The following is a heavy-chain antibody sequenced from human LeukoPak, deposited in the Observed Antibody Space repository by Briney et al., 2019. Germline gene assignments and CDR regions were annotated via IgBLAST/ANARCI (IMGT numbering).Heavy chain of an antibody. CDR2: IYTSGST. J-gene: IGHJ3*02. CDR3: AREGNWGYAFDI. CDR1: GDSISSGGSY. D-gene: IGHD7-27*01. V-gene: IGHV4-61*02. Sequence: SETLSLTCTVSGDSISSGGSYWSWIRQPAGKGLEWIGRIYTSGSTNYNPSLKSRVTISVDTSKNQFSLKLSSVTAADTAVYYCAREGNWGYAFDIWGQGTMVTVSS.